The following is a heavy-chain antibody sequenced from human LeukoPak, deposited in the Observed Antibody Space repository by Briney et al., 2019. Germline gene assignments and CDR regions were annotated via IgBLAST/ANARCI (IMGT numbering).Heavy chain of an antibody. V-gene: IGHV1-69*05. CDR3: AGENCTNGVCRFDY. CDR1: GGTFSSYA. CDR2: IIPIFGTA. Sequence: SVKVSCKASGGTFSSYAISWVRQAPGQGLEWMGRIIPIFGTANYAQKFQGRVTITTDESRSTAYMELSSLRSEDTAVYYCAGENCTNGVCRFDYWGQGTLVTVSS. J-gene: IGHJ4*02. D-gene: IGHD2-8*01.